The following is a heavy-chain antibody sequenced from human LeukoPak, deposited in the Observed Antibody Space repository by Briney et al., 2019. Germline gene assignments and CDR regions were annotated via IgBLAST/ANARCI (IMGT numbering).Heavy chain of an antibody. J-gene: IGHJ6*03. CDR3: AKIYCSSTSCSMGYYYYMDV. Sequence: GGSLRLSCAASGFTFSSYGMSWVRQAPGKGLEWVSAISSGGNTYYADSVKGRFTISRDNSKNTLYLQMNSLRAEDTAVYYCAKIYCSSTSCSMGYYYYMDVWGKGTTVTISS. D-gene: IGHD2-2*01. CDR1: GFTFSSYG. CDR2: ISSGGNT. V-gene: IGHV3-23*01.